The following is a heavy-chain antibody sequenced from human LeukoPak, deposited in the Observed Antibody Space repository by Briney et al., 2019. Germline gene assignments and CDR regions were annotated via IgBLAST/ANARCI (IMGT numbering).Heavy chain of an antibody. CDR1: GFTVSSNY. Sequence: PGGFLRLSCAASGFTVSSNYMSWVRPAPGKGLEYVSAISSNGGSTYYANSVKGRFTISRDNSKNTMYLQMGSLRAEDMAVYCCAREKFGEPAFDYWGQGTLVTVSS. V-gene: IGHV3-64*01. J-gene: IGHJ4*02. CDR2: ISSNGGST. D-gene: IGHD3-10*01. CDR3: AREKFGEPAFDY.